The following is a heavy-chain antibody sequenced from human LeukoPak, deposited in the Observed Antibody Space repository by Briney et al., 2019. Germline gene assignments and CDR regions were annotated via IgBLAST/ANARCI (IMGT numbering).Heavy chain of an antibody. J-gene: IGHJ4*02. Sequence: PGGSLRLSCAASGFTFSDYAMSWIRQAPGQGLEWVANIKPDGSVKYYADSVKGRFTISRDNSKNTLYLQMNSLRAEDTAVYYCAKDRSTYGPYYFDYWGQGTLVTVSS. CDR1: GFTFSDYA. V-gene: IGHV3-7*03. CDR3: AKDRSTYGPYYFDY. CDR2: IKPDGSVK. D-gene: IGHD3-10*01.